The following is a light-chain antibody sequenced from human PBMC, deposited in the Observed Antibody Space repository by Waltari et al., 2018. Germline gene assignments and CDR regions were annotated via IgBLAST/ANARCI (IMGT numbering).Light chain of an antibody. Sequence: QSVLTQPPSVSAAPGQKVTISCSGSSSNIGNNHVFWYQHLPGAAPKLVIYENSLRPSGIPDRVSGSKSGTSATLDITGLQTGDEAAYYCGTWDNSLSGKVFGGGTKLTVL. J-gene: IGLJ2*01. CDR1: SSNIGNNH. V-gene: IGLV1-51*01. CDR2: ENS. CDR3: GTWDNSLSGKV.